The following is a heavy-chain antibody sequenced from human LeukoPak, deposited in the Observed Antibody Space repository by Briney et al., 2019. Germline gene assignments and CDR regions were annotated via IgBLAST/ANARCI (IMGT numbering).Heavy chain of an antibody. V-gene: IGHV3-30*18. CDR3: AKGENYDILTGYYSPYYFDY. J-gene: IGHJ4*02. CDR2: ISYDGSNK. Sequence: PGGSLRLSCAASGFTFSSYGTHWVRQAPGKGLEWVAVISYDGSNKYYADSVNGRFTISRDNSKNTLYLQMNSLRAEDTAVYYCAKGENYDILTGYYSPYYFDYWGQGTLVTVSS. D-gene: IGHD3-9*01. CDR1: GFTFSSYG.